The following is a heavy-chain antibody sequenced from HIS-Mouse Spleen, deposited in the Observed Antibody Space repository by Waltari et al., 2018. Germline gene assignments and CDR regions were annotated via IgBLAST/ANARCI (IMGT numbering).Heavy chain of an antibody. J-gene: IGHJ4*02. V-gene: IGHV3-23*01. CDR3: AKDPRPGSGSSYYFDY. CDR2: ISGSGGST. CDR1: GFTFSSYA. D-gene: IGHD1-26*01. Sequence: SGFTFSSYAMSWVRQAPGKGLEWVSAISGSGGSTYYADSVKGRFTISRDNSKNTLYLQMNSLRAEDTAVYYCAKDPRPGSGSSYYFDYWGQGTLVTVSS.